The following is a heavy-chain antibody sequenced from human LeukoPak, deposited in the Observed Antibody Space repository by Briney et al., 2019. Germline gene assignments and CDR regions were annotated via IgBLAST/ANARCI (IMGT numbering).Heavy chain of an antibody. CDR1: GFTFSSYG. J-gene: IGHJ4*02. D-gene: IGHD2-15*01. Sequence: AGGSLRLSCAASGFTFSSYGMHWVRQAPGKGLEWAAVIWYDGSNKYYADSVKGRFTISRDNSKNTLYLQMNSLRAEDTAVYYCARERYCSGGSCYYFDYWGQGTLVTVSS. CDR3: ARERYCSGGSCYYFDY. CDR2: IWYDGSNK. V-gene: IGHV3-33*01.